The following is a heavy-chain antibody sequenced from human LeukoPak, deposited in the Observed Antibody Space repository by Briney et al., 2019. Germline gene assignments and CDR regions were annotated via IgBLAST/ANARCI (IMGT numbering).Heavy chain of an antibody. CDR2: ISAYNGNT. D-gene: IGHD2-2*01. J-gene: IGHJ3*02. CDR3: ARDRRYQLLWYEGHDAFDI. CDR1: GYTFTSYG. V-gene: IGHV1-18*01. Sequence: ASVKVSCKASGYTFTSYGISWVRQAPGQGLEWMGWISAYNGNTNYAQKLQGRVTMTTDTSTSTAYMELRSLRSDDTAVYYCARDRRYQLLWYEGHDAFDIWGQGTMVTVSS.